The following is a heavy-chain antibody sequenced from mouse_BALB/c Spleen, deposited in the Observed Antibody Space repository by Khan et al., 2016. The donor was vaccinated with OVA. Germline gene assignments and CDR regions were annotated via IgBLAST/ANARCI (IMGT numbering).Heavy chain of an antibody. CDR1: GFNIKDTH. Sequence: VQPQQSGAELVKPGASVKLSCTASGFNIKDTHMHWVKQRPEQGLEWIGRIDPANDNSKYDPRFQGKATITADTSSNTAYLHLSSLTSEDTAVYYCAPAGTGDYFDYWGQGTTLTVSS. V-gene: IGHV14-3*02. CDR2: IDPANDNS. J-gene: IGHJ2*01. D-gene: IGHD4-1*01. CDR3: APAGTGDYFDY.